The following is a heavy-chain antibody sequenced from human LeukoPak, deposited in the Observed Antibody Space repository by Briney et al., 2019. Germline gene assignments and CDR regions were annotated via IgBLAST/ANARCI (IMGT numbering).Heavy chain of an antibody. V-gene: IGHV2-70*11. CDR1: GFSLSTSGMS. Sequence: SGPTLVNPTQTLTLTCTFSGFSLSTSGMSVSWIRQPPGKALEWLARIDWDDDKYYSTSLKTRLTISQDTSKNQVVLTMTNMDPVDTATYYCARIQYYDFWSGYNWFDPWGQGTLVTVSS. CDR2: IDWDDDK. CDR3: ARIQYYDFWSGYNWFDP. J-gene: IGHJ5*02. D-gene: IGHD3-3*01.